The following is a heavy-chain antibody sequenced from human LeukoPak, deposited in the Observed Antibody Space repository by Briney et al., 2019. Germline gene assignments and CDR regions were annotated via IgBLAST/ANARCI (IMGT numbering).Heavy chain of an antibody. Sequence: ASVKVSCKASGYTFTSYGIRWVRQAPGQGLEWMGWISAYNGNTNYAQKLQGRVTMTTDTSTNTAYMELRSLRSDDTAVYYCARDPGYDYVWGSYRPAFDYWGQGTLVTVSS. V-gene: IGHV1-18*01. J-gene: IGHJ4*02. CDR3: ARDPGYDYVWGSYRPAFDY. CDR1: GYTFTSYG. CDR2: ISAYNGNT. D-gene: IGHD3-16*02.